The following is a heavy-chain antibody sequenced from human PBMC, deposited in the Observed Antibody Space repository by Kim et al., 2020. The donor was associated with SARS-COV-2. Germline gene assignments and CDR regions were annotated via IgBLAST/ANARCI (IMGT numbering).Heavy chain of an antibody. CDR2: ISAYNGNT. J-gene: IGHJ4*02. CDR3: AREPYCSGGSCYEAPDY. D-gene: IGHD2-15*01. CDR1: GYTFTSYG. Sequence: ASVKVSCKASGYTFTSYGISWVRQAPGQGLEWMGWISAYNGNTNYAQKLQGRVTMTTDTSTSTAYMELRSLRSDDTAVYYCAREPYCSGGSCYEAPDYWGQGTLVTVSS. V-gene: IGHV1-18*01.